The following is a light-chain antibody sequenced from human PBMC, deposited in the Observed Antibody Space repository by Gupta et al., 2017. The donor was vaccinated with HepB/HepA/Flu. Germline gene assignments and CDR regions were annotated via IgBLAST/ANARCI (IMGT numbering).Light chain of an antibody. CDR2: AAS. J-gene: IGKJ5*01. V-gene: IGKV3-11*01. CDR1: QSASSY. Sequence: EIVFTQSPATLSLSQGERATLSCRASQSASSYLAWSQQKPGQAPRLLIYAASNRAIGTPDGFSGSGYSTDFTLTSSRRETEDYARYYGQQGSLLHTFGQGTRLEIK. CDR3: QQGSLLHT.